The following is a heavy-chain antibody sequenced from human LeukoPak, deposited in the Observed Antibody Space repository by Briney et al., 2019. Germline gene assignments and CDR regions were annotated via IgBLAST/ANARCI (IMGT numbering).Heavy chain of an antibody. D-gene: IGHD3-16*02. CDR1: GGSISSGGYY. CDR3: AREVMITFGGVIGNNWFDP. J-gene: IGHJ5*02. CDR2: IYYSGST. Sequence: SETLSLTCTVSGGSISSGGYYWSWIRQHPGKGLEWTGYIYYSGSTYYNPSLKSRVTISVDTSKNQFSLKLSSVTAADTAVYYCAREVMITFGGVIGNNWFDPWGQGTLVTVSS. V-gene: IGHV4-31*03.